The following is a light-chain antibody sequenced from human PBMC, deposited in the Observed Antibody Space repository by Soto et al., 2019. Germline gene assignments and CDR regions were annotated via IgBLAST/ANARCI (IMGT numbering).Light chain of an antibody. J-gene: IGLJ2*01. CDR2: FDSDGTH. CDR3: QTWDTGTVV. V-gene: IGLV4-69*01. CDR1: SGHSSYA. Sequence: QTVVTQSPSASASLGASVKLTCTLSSGHSSYAIAWHQQQPEKGPRYLMKFDSDGTHTKGDGIPDRFSGSSSGAERYLTISSLQSEDEADYYCQTWDTGTVVFGGGTKLTVL.